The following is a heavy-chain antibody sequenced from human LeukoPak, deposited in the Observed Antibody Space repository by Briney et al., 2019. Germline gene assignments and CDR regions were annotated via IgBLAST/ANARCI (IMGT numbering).Heavy chain of an antibody. J-gene: IGHJ4*02. CDR3: TSGSVVVAAMVRY. V-gene: IGHV4-39*01. CDR1: GGSISSSSYY. CDR2: ISYSGST. D-gene: IGHD2-15*01. Sequence: PSETLSLTCTVSGGSISSSSYYWGWIRQPPGKGPEWIGSISYSGSTYYNPSLKSRVTVSVDTSKNQFSLKLSSVTAADTAVYYSTSGSVVVAAMVRYWGQGTLVTVSS.